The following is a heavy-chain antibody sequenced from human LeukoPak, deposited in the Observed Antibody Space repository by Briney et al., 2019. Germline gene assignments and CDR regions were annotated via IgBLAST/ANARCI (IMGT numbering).Heavy chain of an antibody. J-gene: IGHJ4*02. CDR2: ISSSSSYI. CDR1: GFTFSSYW. D-gene: IGHD5-24*01. Sequence: GGSLRLSCAASGFTFSSYWMSWVRQAPGKGLEWVSSISSSSSYIYYADSVRGRFTISRDNAKNSLYLQMNSLRAEDTAVYYCARGQRRHIDMAPSFDYWGQGTLVTVSS. CDR3: ARGQRRHIDMAPSFDY. V-gene: IGHV3-21*01.